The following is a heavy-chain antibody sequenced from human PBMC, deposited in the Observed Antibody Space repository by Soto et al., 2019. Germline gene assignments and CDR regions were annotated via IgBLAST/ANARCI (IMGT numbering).Heavy chain of an antibody. V-gene: IGHV1-3*01. CDR2: INAGNGNT. D-gene: IGHD2-15*01. CDR1: GYTFTSYA. CDR3: ARVYETCSGGSCYSGTLLSFDY. J-gene: IGHJ4*02. Sequence: QVQLVQSGAEVKKPGASVKVSCKASGYTFTSYAMHWVRQAPGQRLEWMGWINAGNGNTKYSQKFQGRVTITRDTSASTAYMELSSLRSEDTAVYYCARVYETCSGGSCYSGTLLSFDYWGQGTLVTVSS.